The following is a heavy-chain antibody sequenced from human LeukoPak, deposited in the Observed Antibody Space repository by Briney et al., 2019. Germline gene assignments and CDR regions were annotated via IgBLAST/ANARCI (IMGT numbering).Heavy chain of an antibody. J-gene: IGHJ6*02. D-gene: IGHD6-25*01. V-gene: IGHV3-21*01. Sequence: PGGSLRLSCAASGFTFSSYGMNWVRQAPGKGLEWVSSISSSSSYIYYADSVKGRFTISRDNAKNSLYLQMNSLRAEDTAVYYCARSPAAYYYYGMDVWGQGTTVTVSS. CDR3: ARSPAAYYYYGMDV. CDR1: GFTFSSYG. CDR2: ISSSSSYI.